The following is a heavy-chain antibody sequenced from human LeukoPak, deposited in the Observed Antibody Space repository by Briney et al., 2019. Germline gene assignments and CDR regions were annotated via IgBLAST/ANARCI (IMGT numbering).Heavy chain of an antibody. V-gene: IGHV3-74*01. CDR1: GFTFSSYW. J-gene: IGHJ4*02. Sequence: GGSLRLSCAASGFTFSSYWMHWVRQAPGKGLVWVSRINSDGSSTNYADSVKGRFTISRDNSKNTLYLQMNSLRAEDTAVYYCARGVAARPDYYFDYWGQGTLVTVSS. CDR2: INSDGSST. CDR3: ARGVAARPDYYFDY. D-gene: IGHD6-6*01.